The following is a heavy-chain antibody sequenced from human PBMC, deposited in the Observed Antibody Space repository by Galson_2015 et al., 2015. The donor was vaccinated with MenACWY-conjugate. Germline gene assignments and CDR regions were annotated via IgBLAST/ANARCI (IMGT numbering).Heavy chain of an antibody. CDR3: ASPLLGTEAYTDV. D-gene: IGHD2-21*02. CDR1: GGEFTSYA. V-gene: IGHV1-69*13. CDR2: VTPTLDTA. J-gene: IGHJ6*03. Sequence: SVKVSCKASGGEFTSYAISWVRQAPGQGLEWMGGVTPTLDTANYAQDFRGRVSMTVDESTSTAHMELSDLRSEDTAVYYCASPLLGTEAYTDVWGEGTSVTVSS.